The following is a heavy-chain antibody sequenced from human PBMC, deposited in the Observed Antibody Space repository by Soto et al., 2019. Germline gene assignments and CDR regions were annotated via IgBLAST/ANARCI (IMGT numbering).Heavy chain of an antibody. D-gene: IGHD6-13*01. CDR1: GYTFTSYG. Sequence: QVQQVQSGAEVKKPGASVKVSCKASGYTFTSYGISWVRQAPGQGLEWMGWISAYNGNTNYAQKLQGRVTMTTDTSTSTAYMELRSLRSDDTAVYYCAREMSAAGIYYYYGMDVWGQGTTVTVSS. CDR3: AREMSAAGIYYYYGMDV. CDR2: ISAYNGNT. V-gene: IGHV1-18*01. J-gene: IGHJ6*02.